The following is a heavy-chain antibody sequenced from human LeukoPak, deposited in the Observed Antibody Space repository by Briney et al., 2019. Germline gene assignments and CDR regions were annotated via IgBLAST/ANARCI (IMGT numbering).Heavy chain of an antibody. CDR1: GYTFAIYY. Sequence: GASVTVSFKASGYTFAIYYIHWVRQAPGQGLEWMGIINPSGGSTSYTQKFQGRLTMTRGTSTSTVYMELSSLRSEDTAVYYCARAKGLFDHWGQGTLVTVSS. CDR3: ARAKGLFDH. V-gene: IGHV1-46*01. J-gene: IGHJ4*02. CDR2: INPSGGST.